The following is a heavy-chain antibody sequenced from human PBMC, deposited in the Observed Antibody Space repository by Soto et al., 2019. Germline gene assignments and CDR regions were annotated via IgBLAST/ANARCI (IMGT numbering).Heavy chain of an antibody. Sequence: EVQLLESGGGLVQPGGSLRLSCAASGFTFSSYAMSWVRQAPGKGLEWVSAISGSGGSTYYADSVKGRFTSSRDNSKNTLYLQMNSLRAEDTAVYYCAKGDVLIWGSYRYWYFDYWGQGTLVTVSS. J-gene: IGHJ4*02. V-gene: IGHV3-23*01. CDR1: GFTFSSYA. D-gene: IGHD3-16*02. CDR2: ISGSGGST. CDR3: AKGDVLIWGSYRYWYFDY.